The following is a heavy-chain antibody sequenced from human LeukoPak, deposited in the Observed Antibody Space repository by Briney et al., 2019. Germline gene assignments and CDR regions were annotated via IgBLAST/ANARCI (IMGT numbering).Heavy chain of an antibody. CDR2: ISGSGGTT. V-gene: IGHV3-23*01. CDR3: ASPPGRFPYYFDY. J-gene: IGHJ4*02. D-gene: IGHD3-10*01. CDR1: GFTISSYG. Sequence: GGSLRLSCAASGFTISSYGMSWVRQAPGKGPEFVSGISGSGGTTYYADSVKGRFTISRDNSKNTLYLQMNSLRAEDTAVYYCASPPGRFPYYFDYWGQGTLVTVSS.